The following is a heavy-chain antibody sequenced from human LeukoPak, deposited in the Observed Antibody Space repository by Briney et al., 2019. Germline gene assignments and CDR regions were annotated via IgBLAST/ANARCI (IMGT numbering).Heavy chain of an antibody. V-gene: IGHV3-23*01. CDR1: GFTFSSYA. CDR2: ISGGGGST. D-gene: IGHD6-19*01. J-gene: IGHJ4*02. Sequence: GGSLRLSCAASGFTFSSYAMSWVRQAPGRGLEWVSAISGGGGSTYYADSVKGRFTISRDNSKNTLYLQMNSLRAEDTAVYYCATPGVWYSSGWFPLDYWGQGTLVAVSS. CDR3: ATPGVWYSSGWFPLDY.